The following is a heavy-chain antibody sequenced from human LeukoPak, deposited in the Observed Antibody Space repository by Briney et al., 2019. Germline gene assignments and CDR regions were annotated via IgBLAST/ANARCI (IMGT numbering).Heavy chain of an antibody. D-gene: IGHD6-19*01. Sequence: ASVKVSCKASGYTFTDYNLHWVRQAPGEGVEWMGWINPKSGGTKFAQKHQGGVTMTADTSIDTAYLELSNLKSDDTAIYYCARSSSVWPLYFDCWGQGTLVTVSS. V-gene: IGHV1-2*02. CDR3: ARSSSVWPLYFDC. CDR2: INPKSGGT. J-gene: IGHJ4*02. CDR1: GYTFTDYN.